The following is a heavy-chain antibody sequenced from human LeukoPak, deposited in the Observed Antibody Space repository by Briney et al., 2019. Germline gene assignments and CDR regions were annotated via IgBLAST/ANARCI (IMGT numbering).Heavy chain of an antibody. CDR3: ARAPRSGAYWFDP. CDR2: IYYSGST. V-gene: IGHV4-59*01. Sequence: PSETLSLTRTVSGGSISSYYRSWIRQPPGKGLEWIGYIYYSGSTNYNPSLKSRVTISVDTSKNQFSLKLSSVTAADTAVYYCARAPRSGAYWFDPWGQGTLVTVSS. CDR1: GGSISSYY. D-gene: IGHD3-3*01. J-gene: IGHJ5*02.